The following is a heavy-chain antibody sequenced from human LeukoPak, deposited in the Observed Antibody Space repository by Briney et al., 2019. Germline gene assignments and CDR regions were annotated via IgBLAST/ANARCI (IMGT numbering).Heavy chain of an antibody. Sequence: SETLSLTCTVSGDSISTDYWSWIRQSPGKGLEWIGYINYSGNSEYNPSLKSRVTILVDRSKNQVSLKMRSVTAADTAVYYCARLDCISKTCYNYWALGALVTVSS. V-gene: IGHV4-59*08. CDR2: INYSGNS. CDR3: ARLDCISKTCYNY. CDR1: GDSISTDY. J-gene: IGHJ4*02. D-gene: IGHD2-21*01.